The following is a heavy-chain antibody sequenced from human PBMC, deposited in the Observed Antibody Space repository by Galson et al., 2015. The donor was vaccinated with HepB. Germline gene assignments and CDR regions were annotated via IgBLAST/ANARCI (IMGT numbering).Heavy chain of an antibody. CDR2: IYYSGGT. D-gene: IGHD3-10*01. J-gene: IGHJ4*02. CDR3: ARDNPLGGTKFDY. CDR1: GGSISSGGYY. V-gene: IGHV4-31*03. Sequence: TLSLTCTVSGGSISSGGYYWSWIRQHPGKGLEWIGYIYYSGGTYYNPSLKSRVTISVDTSKNQFSLKLSSVTAADTAVYYCARDNPLGGTKFDYWGQGTLVTVSS.